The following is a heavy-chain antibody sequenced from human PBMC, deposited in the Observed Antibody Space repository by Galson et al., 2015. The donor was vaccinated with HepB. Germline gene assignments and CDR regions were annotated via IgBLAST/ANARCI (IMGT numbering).Heavy chain of an antibody. V-gene: IGHV3-74*03. Sequence: SLRLSCAASGFTFSSHWMHWVRQVPGKGLVWVSYISDDGSRIMYADSVKGRFTISRDNAENTLYLQMNSLRAEGTAVYYCVRGGGGPDPGGQGHLVTVSS. CDR2: ISDDGSRI. CDR1: GFTFSSHW. J-gene: IGHJ5*02. CDR3: VRGGGGPDP. D-gene: IGHD4-23*01.